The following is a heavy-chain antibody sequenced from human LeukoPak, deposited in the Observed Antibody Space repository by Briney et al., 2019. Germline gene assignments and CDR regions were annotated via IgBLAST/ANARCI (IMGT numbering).Heavy chain of an antibody. CDR1: GFTFSSYS. Sequence: GSSLRLSCAASGFTFSSYSMNWVRQAPGKGLEWVSSISSSSVYIYYTDSVKGRFTISRDNSKNTLYVQVNSLGTEDTAAYYCAKGSYYDSSGSFYFDYWGQGTLVTVSS. CDR2: ISSSSVYI. CDR3: AKGSYYDSSGSFYFDY. V-gene: IGHV3-21*04. J-gene: IGHJ4*02. D-gene: IGHD3-22*01.